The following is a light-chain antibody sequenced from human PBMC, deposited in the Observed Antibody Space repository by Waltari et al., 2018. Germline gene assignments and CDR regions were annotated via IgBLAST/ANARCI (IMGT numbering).Light chain of an antibody. CDR1: PSVSSS. V-gene: IGKV3-11*01. J-gene: IGKJ1*01. CDR2: DAS. Sequence: ELVLTQSPATLSLSPGERATLSCRASPSVSSSFAWYQHNPGQAPRLLIYDASISVTGIPARFSGSGSGTDFTLTISSLEPEDFAVYYCQQRSKWPWAFGQGTKVEIK. CDR3: QQRSKWPWA.